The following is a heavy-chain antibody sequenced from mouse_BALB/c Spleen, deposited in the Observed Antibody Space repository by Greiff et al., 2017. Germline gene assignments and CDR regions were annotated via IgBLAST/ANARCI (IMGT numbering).Heavy chain of an antibody. J-gene: IGHJ2*01. CDR3: ARSRPYY. D-gene: IGHD1-2*01. V-gene: IGHV1-7*01. CDR2: INPSTGYT. Sequence: QVQLKESGAELAKPGASVKMSCKASGYTFTSYWMHWVKQRPGQGLEWIGYINPSTGYTEYNQKFKDKATLTADKSSSTAYMQLSSLTSEDSAVYYCARSRPYYWGQGTTLTVSS. CDR1: GYTFTSYW.